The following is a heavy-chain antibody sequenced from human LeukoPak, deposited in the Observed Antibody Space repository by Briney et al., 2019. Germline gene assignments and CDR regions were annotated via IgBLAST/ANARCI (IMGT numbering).Heavy chain of an antibody. Sequence: GGSLRLSCAASGFTFSNAWMSWVRPAPGKGLEWVGRIKSKTDGGTTDYAAPVKGRCTNSRDDSKNTLYLQMNSLKTEDTAVYYCTTIDLTYYYDSSVYRFAEYFQHWGQGTLVTVSS. V-gene: IGHV3-15*01. D-gene: IGHD3-22*01. CDR3: TTIDLTYYYDSSVYRFAEYFQH. CDR1: GFTFSNAW. J-gene: IGHJ1*01. CDR2: IKSKTDGGTT.